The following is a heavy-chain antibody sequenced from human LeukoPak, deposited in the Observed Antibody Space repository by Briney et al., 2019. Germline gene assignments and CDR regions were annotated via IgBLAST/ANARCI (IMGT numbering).Heavy chain of an antibody. Sequence: PGGSLRLSCAASGFTFSSYWMSWVRQAPGKGLEWVANIKQDGSEKYYVDSVKGRFTISRDNAKNSLYLQMNSLRAEDTAVYYCARAEGYCSSTSLLGCYMGVWGKGTTVTVSS. J-gene: IGHJ6*03. V-gene: IGHV3-7*01. CDR1: GFTFSSYW. CDR2: IKQDGSEK. CDR3: ARAEGYCSSTSLLGCYMGV. D-gene: IGHD2-2*01.